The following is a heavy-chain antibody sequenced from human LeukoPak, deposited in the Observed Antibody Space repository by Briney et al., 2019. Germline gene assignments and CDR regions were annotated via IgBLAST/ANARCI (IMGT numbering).Heavy chain of an antibody. CDR3: AGYDYGDHALDY. CDR1: GGTFISYA. CDR2: IIPIFGTA. J-gene: IGHJ4*02. D-gene: IGHD4-17*01. Sequence: ASVKVSCKASGGTFISYAISWVRQAPGQGLEWMGGIIPIFGTANYAQKFQGRVTITADESTSTAYMELSSLRSEDTAVYYCAGYDYGDHALDYWGQGTPVTVSS. V-gene: IGHV1-69*13.